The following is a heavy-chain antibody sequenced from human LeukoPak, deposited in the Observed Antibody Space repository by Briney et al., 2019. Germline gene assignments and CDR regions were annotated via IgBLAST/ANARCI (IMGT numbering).Heavy chain of an antibody. D-gene: IGHD5-18*01. CDR1: GGSISSYY. CDR3: ARQVFSYGHTNCFDP. V-gene: IGHV4-59*08. CDR2: IYYSGST. J-gene: IGHJ5*02. Sequence: KASETLSLTCTVSGGSISSYYWSWIRQPPGKGLEWIGYIYYSGSTNYNPSLKSRVTISVDTSKNQFSLKLSSVTAADTAVYYCARQVFSYGHTNCFDPWGQGTLVTVSS.